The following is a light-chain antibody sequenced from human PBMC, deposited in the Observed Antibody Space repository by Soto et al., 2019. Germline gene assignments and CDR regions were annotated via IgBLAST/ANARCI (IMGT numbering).Light chain of an antibody. V-gene: IGKV3-15*01. J-gene: IGKJ2*01. CDR2: GAS. Sequence: EIVMTQSPATLSVSPGERAALSCRASQSVSSNFAWYQQKPGQAPRLLIYGASTRATGIPARFSGSGSGTEFILTISSPQSGDFAVYYCQQYNNWPYTFGQGTKLEIK. CDR1: QSVSSN. CDR3: QQYNNWPYT.